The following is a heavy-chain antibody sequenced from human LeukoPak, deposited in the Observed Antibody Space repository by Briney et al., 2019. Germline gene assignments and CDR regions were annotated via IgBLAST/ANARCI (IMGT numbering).Heavy chain of an antibody. D-gene: IGHD5-18*01. J-gene: IGHJ5*02. CDR1: GFTFSSYG. Sequence: PGGSLRLSCAASGFTFSSYGMHWVRQAPGKGLEWVALIRYDGSNKYYADSVKGRFTISRDNSKNTLYLQMNSLRAEDTAVYYCARGGYSYGLVLEFYRWGQGTLVSVSS. CDR3: ARGGYSYGLVLEFYR. CDR2: IRYDGSNK. V-gene: IGHV3-30*02.